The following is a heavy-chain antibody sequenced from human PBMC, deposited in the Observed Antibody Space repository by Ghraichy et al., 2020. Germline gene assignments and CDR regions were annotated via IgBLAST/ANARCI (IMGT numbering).Heavy chain of an antibody. J-gene: IGHJ4*02. Sequence: SETLSLTCTVSGGSISSGDYYWSWIRQPPGKGLEWIRYIYYSGSTYYNPSLQSRVTISVDTSKNQFSLKLSSVTAADTAVYYCARERVYGSGSYALFDYWGQGTLVTVSS. CDR2: IYYSGST. D-gene: IGHD3-10*01. V-gene: IGHV4-30-4*01. CDR3: ARERVYGSGSYALFDY. CDR1: GGSISSGDYY.